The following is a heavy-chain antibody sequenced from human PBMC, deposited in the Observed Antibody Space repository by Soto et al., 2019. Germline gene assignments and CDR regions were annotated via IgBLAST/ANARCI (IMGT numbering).Heavy chain of an antibody. V-gene: IGHV3-30-3*01. J-gene: IGHJ3*02. D-gene: IGHD3-22*01. CDR3: AREGGYYDSSGYYGAIAFDI. Sequence: QVQLVESGGGVVQPGRSLRLSCAASGFTFSSYAMHWVRQAPGKGLEWVAVISYDGSNKYYADSVKGRFTISRDNSKNTLYLQMNSRRAEDTAVYYCAREGGYYDSSGYYGAIAFDIWGQGTMVTVSS. CDR2: ISYDGSNK. CDR1: GFTFSSYA.